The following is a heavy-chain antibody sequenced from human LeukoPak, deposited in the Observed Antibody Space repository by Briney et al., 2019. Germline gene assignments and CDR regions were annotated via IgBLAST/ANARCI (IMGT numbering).Heavy chain of an antibody. CDR2: ISYDGSKK. CDR3: AKEGYDTSAEDVGY. D-gene: IGHD3-22*01. J-gene: IGHJ4*02. Sequence: PGGSLRLSCAASGFAFSSYGMHWVRQAPGKGLEWVAVISYDGSKKYYADSVKGRFTISRDNSKNTLYLQMNSLRAEDTAVYYCAKEGYDTSAEDVGYWGQGTLVTVSS. V-gene: IGHV3-30*18. CDR1: GFAFSSYG.